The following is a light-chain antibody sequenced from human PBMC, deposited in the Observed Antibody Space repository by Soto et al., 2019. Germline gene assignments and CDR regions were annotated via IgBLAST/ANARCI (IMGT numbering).Light chain of an antibody. CDR2: AAS. CDR3: QKYNSAPRT. Sequence: DIQMTQSPSSLSASVGDRVTITCRASQGISNYLAWYQQKPGKVPKLLIYAASTLQSGVPSRLSGSGSGTDFTLTISSLKPEDVATYYCQKYNSAPRTFGKETQVEIK. CDR1: QGISNY. J-gene: IGKJ1*01. V-gene: IGKV1-27*01.